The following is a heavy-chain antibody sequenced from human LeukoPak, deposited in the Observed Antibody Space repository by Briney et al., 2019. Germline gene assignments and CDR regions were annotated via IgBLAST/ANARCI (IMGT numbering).Heavy chain of an antibody. CDR1: GFTFSSYG. V-gene: IGHV3-33*01. D-gene: IGHD3-10*01. CDR3: ARDRYYGSGRGATYYFDY. CDR2: IWYDGSNK. Sequence: PGGSLRLSCAASGFTFSSYGMHWVRQAPVKGLEWVVVIWYDGSNKYYADSVKGRFTISRDNSKNTLYLQMNSLRAEDTAVYYCARDRYYGSGRGATYYFDYWGQGTLVTVSS. J-gene: IGHJ4*02.